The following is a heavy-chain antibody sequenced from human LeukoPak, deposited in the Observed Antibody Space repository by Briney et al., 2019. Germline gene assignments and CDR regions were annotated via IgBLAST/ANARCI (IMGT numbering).Heavy chain of an antibody. CDR1: GGSISSYC. D-gene: IGHD3-3*01. Sequence: SETLSLTCTVSGGSISSYCWSWIRQPPGKGLEWIGYIYYSGSTNYNPSLKSRVTISVDTSKNQFSLKLSSVTAADTAVYYCASGDFWSGSYFDYWGQGTLVTVSS. J-gene: IGHJ4*02. CDR2: IYYSGST. CDR3: ASGDFWSGSYFDY. V-gene: IGHV4-59*08.